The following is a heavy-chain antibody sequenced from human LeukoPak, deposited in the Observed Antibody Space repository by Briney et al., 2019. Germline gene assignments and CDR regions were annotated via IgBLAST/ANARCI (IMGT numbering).Heavy chain of an antibody. D-gene: IGHD1-26*01. V-gene: IGHV3-21*01. CDR2: TTSTATHT. CDR3: ARDGSPNYGYYAFFDN. Sequence: PGGSLRLSCATSGFTFSGHSMSWVRQAPGKGLEWVSSTTSTATHTYYADSVKGRFTISRDNAKNSLILQTSSLTVADTGIYYCARDGSPNYGYYAFFDNWGQGTLVTVSS. CDR1: GFTFSGHS. J-gene: IGHJ4*02.